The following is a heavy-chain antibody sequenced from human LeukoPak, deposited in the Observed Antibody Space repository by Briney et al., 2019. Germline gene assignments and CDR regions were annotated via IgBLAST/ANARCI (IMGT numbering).Heavy chain of an antibody. V-gene: IGHV3-66*01. CDR1: GFTVSSNY. CDR3: ARDQPSSSWRVGFDP. D-gene: IGHD6-13*01. Sequence: GGSLRLSCAASGFTVSSNYMSWVRQAPGKGLEWVSVNYSGGSTYYADSVKGRFTISRDNSKNTLYLQMNSLRAEDTAVYYCARDQPSSSWRVGFDPWGQGTLVTVSS. CDR2: NYSGGST. J-gene: IGHJ5*02.